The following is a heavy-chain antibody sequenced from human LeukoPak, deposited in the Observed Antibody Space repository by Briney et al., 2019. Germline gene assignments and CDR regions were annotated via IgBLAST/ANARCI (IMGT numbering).Heavy chain of an antibody. Sequence: ASVKVSCKASGYTFTSYGISWVRQAPGQGLEWMGWISAYNGNTNYAQKLQGRVTMTTDTSTSTAYVELRSLRSDDTAVYYCARDQSGYSYGYYYWGQGTLVTVSS. V-gene: IGHV1-18*01. CDR3: ARDQSGYSYGYYY. CDR1: GYTFTSYG. J-gene: IGHJ4*02. D-gene: IGHD5-18*01. CDR2: ISAYNGNT.